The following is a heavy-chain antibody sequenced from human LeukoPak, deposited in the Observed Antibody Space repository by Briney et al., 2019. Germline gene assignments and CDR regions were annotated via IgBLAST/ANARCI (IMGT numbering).Heavy chain of an antibody. J-gene: IGHJ4*02. CDR1: GYTFTSYY. CDR3: ATGPLGYCSSTSCYTTDY. Sequence: ASVKASCKASGYTFTSYYMHWVRQAPGQGLEWMGIINPSGSSTSYAQKFQGRVTMTRDTSTSTVYMELSSLRSEDTAVYYCATGPLGYCSSTSCYTTDYWGQGTLVTVSS. D-gene: IGHD2-2*02. V-gene: IGHV1-46*01. CDR2: INPSGSST.